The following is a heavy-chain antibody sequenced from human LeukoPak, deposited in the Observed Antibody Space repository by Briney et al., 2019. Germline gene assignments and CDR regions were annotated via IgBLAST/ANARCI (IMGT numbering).Heavy chain of an antibody. D-gene: IGHD3-22*01. V-gene: IGHV5-51*01. Sequence: GESLKISCKGSGYSFTSYWIGWVRQMPGKGLEWMGSIFPGDSDTRYSPSFQGQVTISADKSISTAYLQWSSLKASDTAMYYCARTYYYDSSGYYYWDYWGQGTLVTVSS. CDR3: ARTYYYDSSGYYYWDY. J-gene: IGHJ4*02. CDR2: IFPGDSDT. CDR1: GYSFTSYW.